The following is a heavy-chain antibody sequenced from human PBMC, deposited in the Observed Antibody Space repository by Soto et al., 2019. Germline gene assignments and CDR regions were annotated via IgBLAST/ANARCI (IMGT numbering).Heavy chain of an antibody. D-gene: IGHD6-6*01. V-gene: IGHV1-2*04. CDR3: ARGGIAARREYYYYGMDV. J-gene: IGHJ6*02. Sequence: GGSVKVSCKASGYTFTGYYMHWVRQAPGQGLEWMGWINPNSGGTNYAQKFQGWVTMTRDTSISTAYMELSRLRSDDTAVYYCARGGIAARREYYYYGMDVWGQGTTVTVSS. CDR2: INPNSGGT. CDR1: GYTFTGYY.